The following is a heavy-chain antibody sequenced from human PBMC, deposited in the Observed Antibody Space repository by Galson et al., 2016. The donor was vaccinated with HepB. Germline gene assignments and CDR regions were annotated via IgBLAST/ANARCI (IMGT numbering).Heavy chain of an antibody. V-gene: IGHV3-23*01. CDR1: KFTFSSYA. J-gene: IGHJ6*02. CDR3: AKGKSRITTSGMDV. D-gene: IGHD1-1*01. CDR2: ISGTGGST. Sequence: SLRLSCAASKFTFSSYAMSWVRQAPGKGLEWVSAISGTGGSTYYADSVKGRFTISRDNSKNTLYLQMNSLRVEDTAVYYCAKGKSRITTSGMDVWGQGTTVTVS.